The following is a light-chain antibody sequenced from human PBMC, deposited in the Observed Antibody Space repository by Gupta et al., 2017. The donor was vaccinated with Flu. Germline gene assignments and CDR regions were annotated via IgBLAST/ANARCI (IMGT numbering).Light chain of an antibody. V-gene: IGKV1-39*01. CDR3: QQNDDNPRWT. CDR2: GAS. J-gene: IGKJ1*01. Sequence: DIQMTQSPSSLSASVGDRVTITCRASQSISSYLSWYQQKPGKAPKLVIYGASTWQGGVPARFSGSGYGTDVTLTISDRQQEDFAAYFCQQNDDNPRWTFGQGTKVEIK. CDR1: QSISSY.